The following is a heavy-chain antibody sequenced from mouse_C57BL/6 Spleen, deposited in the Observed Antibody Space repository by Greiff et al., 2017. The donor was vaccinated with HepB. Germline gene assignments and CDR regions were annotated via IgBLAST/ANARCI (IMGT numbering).Heavy chain of an antibody. Sequence: EVQLQQSGPELVKPGASVKISCKASGYSFTGYYMNWVKQSPEKSLEWIGEINPSTGGTTYNQKFKAKATLTVDKSSSTAYMQLKSLTSEDSAVYYGARWRGNLDAMDYWGQGTSVTVSS. J-gene: IGHJ4*01. D-gene: IGHD2-1*01. CDR1: GYSFTGYY. CDR3: ARWRGNLDAMDY. V-gene: IGHV1-42*01. CDR2: INPSTGGT.